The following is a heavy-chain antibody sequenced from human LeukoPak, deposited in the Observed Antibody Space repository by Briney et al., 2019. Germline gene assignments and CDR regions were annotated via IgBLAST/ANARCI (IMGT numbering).Heavy chain of an antibody. J-gene: IGHJ4*02. Sequence: GGSLRLSCAASGFTVSSNYMSWVRQAPGKGLEWVSYISNTAKTLYYADSVKGRFTISRDNAKNSVYLQTNSLRAEDTAVYYCARADMALVPVFDYWGQGTLVTVSS. CDR3: ARADMALVPVFDY. CDR1: GFTVSSNY. V-gene: IGHV3-11*04. D-gene: IGHD5-24*01. CDR2: ISNTAKTL.